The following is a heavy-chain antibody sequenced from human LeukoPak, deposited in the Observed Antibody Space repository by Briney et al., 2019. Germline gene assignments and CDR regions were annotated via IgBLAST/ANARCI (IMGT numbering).Heavy chain of an antibody. CDR1: GGSISSYY. CDR2: IYYSGST. J-gene: IGHJ5*02. Sequence: PSETLSLTCTVSGGSISSYYWSWIRQPPGKGLEWIGYIYYSGSTNYNPSLKSRVTISVDTSKNQFSLKLSSVTAADTAVYYCARVGNWNDDEGSWFDPWGQGTLVTVSS. CDR3: ARVGNWNDDEGSWFDP. V-gene: IGHV4-59*01. D-gene: IGHD1-1*01.